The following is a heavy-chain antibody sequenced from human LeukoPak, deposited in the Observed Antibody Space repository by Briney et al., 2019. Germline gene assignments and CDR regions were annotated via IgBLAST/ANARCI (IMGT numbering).Heavy chain of an antibody. CDR2: INPNSGGT. CDR1: GYTFTGDY. V-gene: IGHV1-2*04. CDR3: ARETCSSTSCYAGFDY. J-gene: IGHJ4*02. Sequence: ASVKVSCKASGYTFTGDYMHWVRQAPGQGLEWMGWINPNSGGTNYAQKFQGWVTMTRDTSISTAYMELSRLRSDDTAVYYCARETCSSTSCYAGFDYWGQGTLVTVSS. D-gene: IGHD2-2*01.